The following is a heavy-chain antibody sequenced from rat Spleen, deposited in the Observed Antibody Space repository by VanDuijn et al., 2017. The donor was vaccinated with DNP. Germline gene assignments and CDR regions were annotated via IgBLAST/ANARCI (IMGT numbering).Heavy chain of an antibody. V-gene: IGHV5-22*01. D-gene: IGHD4-3*01. J-gene: IGHJ2*01. CDR2: IGSDGYAP. CDR1: GFTFSNYN. CDR3: VRWNSGHFDY. Sequence: EVQLVESGGGFLQPGRSLKLSCAASGFTFSNYNMAWVRQAPAKGLEWVAYIGSDGYAPYYGDSVKGRFTISRDNAKSTLYLQMNSLRSEDMATYYCVRWNSGHFDYWGQGVMVTVSS.